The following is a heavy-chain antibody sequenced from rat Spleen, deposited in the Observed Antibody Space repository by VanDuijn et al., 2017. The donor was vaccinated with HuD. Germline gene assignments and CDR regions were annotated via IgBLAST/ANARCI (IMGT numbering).Heavy chain of an antibody. V-gene: IGHV2-47*01. D-gene: IGHD3-3*01. CDR1: GLSLTSNS. CDR3: VRGSAFFDY. Sequence: QVQLTESGPGLVQPSQTLSLTCTVSGLSLTSNSVSWIRQPPGKGLEWMAVIWSNGGTDYNSALKSRLSISRDTSKSQVFLKMNNLQTEDTAMHFCVRGSAFFDYWGLGTLVTVSS. CDR2: IWSNGGT. J-gene: IGHJ3*01.